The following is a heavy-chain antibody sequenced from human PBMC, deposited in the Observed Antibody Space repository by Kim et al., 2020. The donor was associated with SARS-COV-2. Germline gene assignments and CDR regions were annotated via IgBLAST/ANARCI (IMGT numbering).Heavy chain of an antibody. V-gene: IGHV1-69*01. D-gene: IGHD6-13*01. J-gene: IGHJ6*02. CDR3: ARFIAAAGRYYYYGMDV. Sequence: QGRVTITADESTSTAYMELSSLRSEDTAVYYCARFIAAAGRYYYYGMDVWGQGTTVTVSS.